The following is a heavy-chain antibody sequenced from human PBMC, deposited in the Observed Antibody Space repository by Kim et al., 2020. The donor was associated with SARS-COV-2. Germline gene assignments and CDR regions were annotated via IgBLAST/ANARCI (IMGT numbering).Heavy chain of an antibody. Sequence: ASVKVSCKASGYKFIGYAIHWVRQAPGQRLEWMGWINGNTKYSEKFRDRLTITSDASASTAYMELSSLTSEDTAVYFCARDLRGGYERFDYWGQGTLVTV. V-gene: IGHV1-3*01. D-gene: IGHD5-12*01. CDR3: ARDLRGGYERFDY. J-gene: IGHJ4*02. CDR2: INGNT. CDR1: GYKFIGYA.